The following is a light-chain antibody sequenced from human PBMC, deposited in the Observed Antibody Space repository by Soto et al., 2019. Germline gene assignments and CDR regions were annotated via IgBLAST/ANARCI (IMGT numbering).Light chain of an antibody. J-gene: IGLJ2*01. CDR1: SSDVGSYNL. Sequence: QSALTQPASVSGSPGQSITISCTGTSSDVGSYNLVSWYQQHPGKAPKLMIYEGSKRPPGVSNRFSGSKSGNTASLTISGLQAEDEADYYCCSYAGRSTLVVFGGGTKLTVL. V-gene: IGLV2-23*01. CDR3: CSYAGRSTLVV. CDR2: EGS.